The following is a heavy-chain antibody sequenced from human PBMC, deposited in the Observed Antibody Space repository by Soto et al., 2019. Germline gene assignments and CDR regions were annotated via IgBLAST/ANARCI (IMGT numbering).Heavy chain of an antibody. CDR1: GGSISSYY. V-gene: IGHV4-59*08. CDR3: ARHRRVGDYSEAWVDY. Sequence: SETLSLTCTVSGGSISSYYWSWIRQPPGKGLEWIGYIYYSGSTNYNPSLKSRVTISVDTSKNQFSLKLSSVTAADTAVYYCARHRRVGDYSEAWVDYWGQGTLVTVSS. CDR2: IYYSGST. D-gene: IGHD4-17*01. J-gene: IGHJ4*02.